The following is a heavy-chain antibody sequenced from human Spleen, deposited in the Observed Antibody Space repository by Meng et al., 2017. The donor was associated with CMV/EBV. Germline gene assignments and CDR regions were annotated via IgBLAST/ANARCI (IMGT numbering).Heavy chain of an antibody. CDR3: AKSFICTNGVCSQDWFDP. V-gene: IGHV3-7*01. D-gene: IGHD2-8*01. CDR2: INPDATVR. Sequence: GGSLRLSCVVSEFTFSSHWMTWVRQAPGKGLEWLANINPDATVRNYLDSVKGRFTISRDNSKNSVYLQMNSLRAEDTAIYYCAKSFICTNGVCSQDWFDPWGQGTLVTVSS. CDR1: EFTFSSHW. J-gene: IGHJ5*02.